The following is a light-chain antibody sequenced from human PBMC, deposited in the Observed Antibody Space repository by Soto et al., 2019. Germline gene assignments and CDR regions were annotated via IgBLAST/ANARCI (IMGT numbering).Light chain of an antibody. J-gene: IGLJ2*01. Sequence: SYEVTQPPSVSVAPGQTARITCGGNNIGSKTVHWYQQKPGQAPVLVVHDDSDRPSGIPERFSGSNSGNTAALTISRVEAGDEADYYCQVWDRSSDRAVFGGGTKLTVL. V-gene: IGLV3-21*02. CDR3: QVWDRSSDRAV. CDR1: NIGSKT. CDR2: DDS.